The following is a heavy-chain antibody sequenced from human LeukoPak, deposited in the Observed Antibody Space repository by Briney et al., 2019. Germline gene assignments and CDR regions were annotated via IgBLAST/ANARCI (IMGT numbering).Heavy chain of an antibody. CDR1: GFLFTNYG. CDR3: AKDPLVDTAMAPGEHWFDP. D-gene: IGHD5-18*01. CDR2: IRYDGSNK. Sequence: PGGSLRLSCITSGFLFTNYGFHWVRQAPGKGLEWVAFIRYDGSNKYYADSVKGRFTISRDNSKNTLYLQMNSLRAEDTAVYYCAKDPLVDTAMAPGEHWFDPWGQGTLVTVSS. V-gene: IGHV3-30*02. J-gene: IGHJ5*02.